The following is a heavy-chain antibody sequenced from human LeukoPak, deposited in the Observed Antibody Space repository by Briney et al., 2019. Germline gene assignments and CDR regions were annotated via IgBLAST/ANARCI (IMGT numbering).Heavy chain of an antibody. CDR1: GGTFSSYA. D-gene: IGHD3-22*01. CDR2: IIPIFGTA. V-gene: IGHV1-69*05. J-gene: IGHJ5*02. Sequence: SVKVSCKASGGTFSSYAISWVRQAPGQGLEWMGGIIPIFGTANYAQKFQGRVTITTDESTSTAYMELSSLRSEDTAVYYCARDLYYYDSSGYFGWFDPWGQGTLVTVSS. CDR3: ARDLYYYDSSGYFGWFDP.